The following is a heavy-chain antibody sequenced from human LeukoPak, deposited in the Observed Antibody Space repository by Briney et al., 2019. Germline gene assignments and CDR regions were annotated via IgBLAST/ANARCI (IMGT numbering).Heavy chain of an antibody. CDR2: IRSKAYGGTT. CDR3: TREGTYGYYYFDDY. Sequence: GGSLRLSCTTSGSTFGDYAMSWFRQAPGKGLEWVGFIRSKAYGGTTEYAASVKGRFTISGDDSKSIAYLQMNSLKTEDTAVYYCTREGTYGYYYFDDYWGQGTLVTVSS. V-gene: IGHV3-49*03. CDR1: GSTFGDYA. J-gene: IGHJ4*02. D-gene: IGHD3-22*01.